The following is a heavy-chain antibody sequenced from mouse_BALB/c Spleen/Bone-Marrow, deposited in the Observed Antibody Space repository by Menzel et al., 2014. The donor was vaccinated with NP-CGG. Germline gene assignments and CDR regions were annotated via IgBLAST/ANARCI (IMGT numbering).Heavy chain of an antibody. V-gene: IGHV4-1*02. Sequence: EVQLQQSGGGLVQPGGFLKLSCAASGFDFRTYWMSWVRQAPGKGLEWIGEINPDSKTKNYAPSLKDKFIISRDNAKNTLYLRMSKVRSEDTALYYCARMGYYGWLAYWGQGTLVTVSA. CDR3: ARMGYYGWLAY. CDR2: INPDSKTK. J-gene: IGHJ3*01. D-gene: IGHD1-1*01. CDR1: GFDFRTYW.